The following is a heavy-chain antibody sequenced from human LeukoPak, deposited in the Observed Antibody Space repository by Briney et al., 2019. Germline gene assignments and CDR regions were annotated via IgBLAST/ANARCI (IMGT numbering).Heavy chain of an antibody. D-gene: IGHD6-13*01. Sequence: GGSLRLSCAASGFTFSSYSMNWVRQAPGKGLEWVSSISSSSSYIYYADSVKGRFTISRDNAKNSLYLQMNSLRAEDTAVYYCARGWDPYSSSWSRYYYYYMDVWGKGTTVTISS. V-gene: IGHV3-21*01. CDR2: ISSSSSYI. CDR1: GFTFSSYS. CDR3: ARGWDPYSSSWSRYYYYYMDV. J-gene: IGHJ6*03.